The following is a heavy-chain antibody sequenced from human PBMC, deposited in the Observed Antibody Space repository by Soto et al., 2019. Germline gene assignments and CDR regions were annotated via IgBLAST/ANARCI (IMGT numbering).Heavy chain of an antibody. D-gene: IGHD2-8*01. CDR2: IVVGSGNT. CDR1: GLTFRDSG. Sequence: SVDVSCKASGLTFRDSGGLRVRQSRGHRLEWIGWIVVGSGNTNYAQDFQGRVTISRDMTTDTVYMELSSLRSEDSAVFFCAAXVLTYNNGGYFCDGFDTWGQGTMVTVSS. CDR3: AAXVLTYNNGGYFCDGFDT. J-gene: IGHJ3*02. V-gene: IGHV1-58*01.